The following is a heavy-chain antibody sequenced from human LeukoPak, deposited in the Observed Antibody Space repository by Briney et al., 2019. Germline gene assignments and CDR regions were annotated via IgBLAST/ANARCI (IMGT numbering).Heavy chain of an antibody. CDR3: ARGSQELWFGELLRWFDP. D-gene: IGHD3-10*01. J-gene: IGHJ5*02. V-gene: IGHV1-8*01. CDR1: GYTFTSYD. CDR2: MNPNSGNT. Sequence: GASVKVSCKASGYTFTSYDINWVRQATGQGLEWMGWMNPNSGNTGYAQKFQGRVTMTRNTSISTAYMELSSLRSEDTAVYYCARGSQELWFGELLRWFDPRGQGTLVTVSS.